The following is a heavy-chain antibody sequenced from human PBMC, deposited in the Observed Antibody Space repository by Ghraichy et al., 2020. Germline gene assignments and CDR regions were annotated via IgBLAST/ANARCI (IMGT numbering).Heavy chain of an antibody. J-gene: IGHJ6*02. Sequence: SETLSLTCAVYGGSFSGYYWSWIRQPPGKGLEWIGEINHSGSTNYNPSLKSRVTISVDTSKNQFSLKLSSVTAADTAVYYCARAGAYYDYVWGSYRLPGYYYGMDVWGQGTTVTVYS. CDR1: GGSFSGYY. CDR2: INHSGST. V-gene: IGHV4-34*01. D-gene: IGHD3-16*02. CDR3: ARAGAYYDYVWGSYRLPGYYYGMDV.